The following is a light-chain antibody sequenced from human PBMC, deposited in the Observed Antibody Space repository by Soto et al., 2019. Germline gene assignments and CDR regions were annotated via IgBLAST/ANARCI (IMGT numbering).Light chain of an antibody. CDR1: QSVSSSY. J-gene: IGKJ5*01. CDR2: VAS. V-gene: IGKV3-20*01. CDR3: QQYGSSPPYT. Sequence: ENVLVHSVCILTLSPGERATLYCRASQSVSSSYLAWYQQKPGQAPRLLIYVASSRATGIPDRFSGSGSGTDFTLTISRLEPEDFAVYYCQQYGSSPPYTFGQGTRLEIK.